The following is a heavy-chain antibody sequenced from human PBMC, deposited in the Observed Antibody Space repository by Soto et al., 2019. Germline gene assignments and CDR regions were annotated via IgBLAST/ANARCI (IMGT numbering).Heavy chain of an antibody. Sequence: PGGSLRLSCAASGFTFSSYAMYWVRQAPGKGLEWVAVISYDGSNKYYADSVKGRFTISRDNSKNTLYLQMNSLRAEDTAVYYCASRYSSSPYYYGMDVWGQETTVTVSS. D-gene: IGHD6-6*01. J-gene: IGHJ6*02. V-gene: IGHV3-30*04. CDR3: ASRYSSSPYYYGMDV. CDR2: ISYDGSNK. CDR1: GFTFSSYA.